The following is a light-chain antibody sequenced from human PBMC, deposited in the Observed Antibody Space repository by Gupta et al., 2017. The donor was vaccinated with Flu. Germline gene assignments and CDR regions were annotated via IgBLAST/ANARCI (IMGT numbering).Light chain of an antibody. J-gene: IGLJ3*02. CDR1: SSAVGGYNY. CDR2: EVS. Sequence: SLTISSTGTSSAVGGYNYVSWHQQHPGKAPKLLVYEVSNRPSGVSSRFSASKSGNTASLTISELQAEDEADYYCCSYTSSSTQVFGGGTKLTVL. V-gene: IGLV2-14*01. CDR3: CSYTSSSTQV.